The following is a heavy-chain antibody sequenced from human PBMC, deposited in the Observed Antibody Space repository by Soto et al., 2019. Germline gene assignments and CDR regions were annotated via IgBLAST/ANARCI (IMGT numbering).Heavy chain of an antibody. V-gene: IGHV4-59*01. J-gene: IGHJ4*02. CDR3: ARGKQWLGY. Sequence: QVQLQESGPGLVKPSETLSLTCPVSGGSISSYYWSWIRQPPGKGLEWIGYIYYSGGTNYNPSLKSRVTIEVDPSKSQFSLKLSSVTAADPAVYDCARGKQWLGYWCQGTMVTVSS. CDR1: GGSISSYY. CDR2: IYYSGGT. D-gene: IGHD6-19*01.